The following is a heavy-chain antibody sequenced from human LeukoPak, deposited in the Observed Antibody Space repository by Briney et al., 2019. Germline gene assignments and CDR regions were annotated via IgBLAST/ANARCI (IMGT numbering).Heavy chain of an antibody. CDR2: MNPNSGNT. CDR1: GYTFTSYD. D-gene: IGHD6-6*01. J-gene: IGHJ6*03. Sequence: ASVKVSCTASGYTFTSYDINWVRQATGQGLEWMGWMNPNSGNTGYAQKFQGRVTMTRNTSISTAYMELRSLRSDDTAVYYCARDGSSSGPWYYYYMDVWGKGTTVTVPS. CDR3: ARDGSSSGPWYYYYMDV. V-gene: IGHV1-8*01.